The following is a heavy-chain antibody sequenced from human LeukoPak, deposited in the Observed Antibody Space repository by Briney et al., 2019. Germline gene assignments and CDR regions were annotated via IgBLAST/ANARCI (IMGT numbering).Heavy chain of an antibody. Sequence: PGGSLSLSCAASGFIVSSKYMSWVRQAPGKGLEWVSVIYSGGATYYSDSVKGRFTISRDNSKNTLYLQMNSLRAEDTAVYYCARWNYYGSGSFDYWGQGTLVTVSS. CDR1: GFIVSSKY. J-gene: IGHJ4*02. V-gene: IGHV3-53*01. CDR2: IYSGGAT. CDR3: ARWNYYGSGSFDY. D-gene: IGHD3-10*01.